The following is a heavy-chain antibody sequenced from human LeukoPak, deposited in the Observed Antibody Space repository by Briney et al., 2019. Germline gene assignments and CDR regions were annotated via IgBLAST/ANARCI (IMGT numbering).Heavy chain of an antibody. Sequence: GGSLRLSCAASGFTFSSYAMNWVRQAPGKGLEWVSAISGSGGTTYYADSVKGRFTISRDNSKDTLYLQMNSLRAEDTAAYYCAKAEYNWNDGRYPAPFDTWGQGTLVTVSS. CDR1: GFTFSSYA. CDR3: AKAEYNWNDGRYPAPFDT. J-gene: IGHJ5*02. CDR2: ISGSGGTT. D-gene: IGHD1-20*01. V-gene: IGHV3-23*01.